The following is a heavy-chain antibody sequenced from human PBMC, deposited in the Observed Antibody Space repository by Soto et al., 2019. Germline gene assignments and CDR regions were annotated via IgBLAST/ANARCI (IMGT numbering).Heavy chain of an antibody. D-gene: IGHD6-13*01. CDR3: AKDATCSSSWSYYFDG. CDR1: GFTFSTYT. Sequence: EVQLLESGGGLVQPGGSLRLSCAASGFTFSTYTMTWVRQAPGMGLEWVSSISGSGGSTYYADSVKGRFTISRDNSKNKQYLQMNSLRAEDTAVYYCAKDATCSSSWSYYFDGWGQGTLVTVSS. J-gene: IGHJ4*02. V-gene: IGHV3-23*01. CDR2: ISGSGGST.